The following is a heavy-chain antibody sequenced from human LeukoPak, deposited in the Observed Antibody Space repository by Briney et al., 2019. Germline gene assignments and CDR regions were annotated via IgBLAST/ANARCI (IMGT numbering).Heavy chain of an antibody. Sequence: PSETLSLTCAVYGGSFSAYSWSWIRQPPGKGLEWIGEINHTGSTNYNPSLKSRVTISVDTSKNQFSLKLSSVTAADTAVYYCARDLGSWYGDYDYWGQGTLVTVSS. D-gene: IGHD6-13*01. V-gene: IGHV4-34*01. CDR1: GGSFSAYS. J-gene: IGHJ4*02. CDR3: ARDLGSWYGDYDY. CDR2: INHTGST.